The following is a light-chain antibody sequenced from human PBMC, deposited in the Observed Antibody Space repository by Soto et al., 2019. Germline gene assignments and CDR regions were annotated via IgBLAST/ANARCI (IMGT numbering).Light chain of an antibody. CDR2: ATS. J-gene: IGKJ5*01. V-gene: IGKV1-9*01. CDR3: QQLSNHPNT. Sequence: EIQVTQSPAFLSASVRDRVTVTCRASQGISSYLVWYQQKPGKAPKLLIHATSTLQSGVPSRFSGSGSRTEITLTICSLQTEDFATYYCQQLSNHPNTCAQGTRLEIK. CDR1: QGISSY.